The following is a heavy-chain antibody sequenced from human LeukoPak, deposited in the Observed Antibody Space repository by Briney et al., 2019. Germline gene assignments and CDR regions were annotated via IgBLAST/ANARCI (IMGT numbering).Heavy chain of an antibody. D-gene: IGHD2-21*01. J-gene: IGHJ4*02. CDR2: IKEDGSAK. CDR1: GFTFSSYW. Sequence: GGSLRLSCAASGFTFSSYWMTWVRQAPGQGLEWVANIKEDGSAKYHVDSVKGRFTISRDNAKNSLYLQMNSLRVEDTALYYSTRDTGCSGGACYSFYDYWGQGTLVTVSS. V-gene: IGHV3-7*01. CDR3: TRDTGCSGGACYSFYDY.